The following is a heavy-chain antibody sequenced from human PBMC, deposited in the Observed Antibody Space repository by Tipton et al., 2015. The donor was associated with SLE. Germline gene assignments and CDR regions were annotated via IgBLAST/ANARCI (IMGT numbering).Heavy chain of an antibody. CDR2: VYHNGDT. Sequence: TLSLTCEVSGYSISSAYYWGWIRQPPGKGLEWIGNVYHNGDTHYNPSLKSRVTMSVDSSRNQFSLRLTSVTVADTAVYYCATTVTTTASYGALDIWGQGTSVTVSS. CDR3: ATTVTTTASYGALDI. V-gene: IGHV4-38-2*01. J-gene: IGHJ3*02. CDR1: GYSISSAYY. D-gene: IGHD4-17*01.